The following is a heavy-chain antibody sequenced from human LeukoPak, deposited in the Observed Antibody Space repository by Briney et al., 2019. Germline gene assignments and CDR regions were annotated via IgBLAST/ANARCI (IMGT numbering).Heavy chain of an antibody. CDR3: ARGTGYCLDP. J-gene: IGHJ5*02. Sequence: GRSLSLSCAASGFTLSRYEMNSVCPAPGKGLGWVSYISSSGSTIYYAGSVKGRFTLSRDNAKNSLYLQMNSLRAEDTAVYYCARGTGYCLDPWGQGTRVTVSS. CDR1: GFTLSRYE. CDR2: ISSSGSTI. D-gene: IGHD7-27*01. V-gene: IGHV3-48*03.